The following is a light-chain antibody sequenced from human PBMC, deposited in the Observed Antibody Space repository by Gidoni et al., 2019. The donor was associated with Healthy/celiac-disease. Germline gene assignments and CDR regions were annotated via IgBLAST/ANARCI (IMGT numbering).Light chain of an antibody. J-gene: IGLJ2*01. CDR1: SSNIGAGYD. CDR3: QSYDSSLSSSVV. Sequence: SSNIGAGYDVHWYQQLPGTAPKPLIHGNSNRPSRVPDRFSGSKSGTSASLAITGLQAEDEADYYCQSYDSSLSSSVVFGGGTKLTV. V-gene: IGLV1-40*01. CDR2: GNS.